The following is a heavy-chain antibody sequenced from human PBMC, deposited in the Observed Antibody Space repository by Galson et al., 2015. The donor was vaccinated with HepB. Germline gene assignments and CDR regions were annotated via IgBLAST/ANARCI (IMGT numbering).Heavy chain of an antibody. J-gene: IGHJ4*02. CDR1: GFSPHDHA. D-gene: IGHD3-3*01. CDR2: ISWNSGSL. Sequence: SLRLSCATSGFSPHDHAIHWVRQPPGKGLEWVSGISWNSGSLGYADSVKGRFTISRDNGQNVVYLQMNNLRIEDTALYHCVRVGDDFWGGSYDWGQGTLVTVSS. CDR3: VRVGDDFWGGSYD. V-gene: IGHV3-9*02.